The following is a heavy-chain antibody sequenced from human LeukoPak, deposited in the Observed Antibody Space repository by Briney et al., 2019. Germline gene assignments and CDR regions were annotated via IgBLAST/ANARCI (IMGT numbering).Heavy chain of an antibody. CDR1: GGSFSGYY. D-gene: IGHD4-17*01. J-gene: IGHJ4*02. Sequence: SETLSLTCAVYGGSFSGYYWSWIRQPPGKGLEWIGEINHSGSTNYNPSLKSRVTMSVDTSKNQFSLKLSSVTAADTAVYYCARGGNGDFTPFDYWGQGTLVTVSS. CDR3: ARGGNGDFTPFDY. CDR2: INHSGST. V-gene: IGHV4-34*01.